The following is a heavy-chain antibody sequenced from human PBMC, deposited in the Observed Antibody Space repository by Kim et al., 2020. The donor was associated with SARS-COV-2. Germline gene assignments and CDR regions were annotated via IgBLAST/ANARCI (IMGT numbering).Heavy chain of an antibody. CDR1: GFTFSSYG. D-gene: IGHD3-10*01. CDR2: ISYDGSNK. J-gene: IGHJ6*03. Sequence: GGSLRLSCAASGFTFSSYGMHWVRQAPGKGLEWVAVISYDGSNKYYADSVKGRFTISRDNSKNTLYLQMNSLRAEDTAVYYCAKDFVFGNTDYYMDVWGKGTTVTVSS. V-gene: IGHV3-30*18. CDR3: AKDFVFGNTDYYMDV.